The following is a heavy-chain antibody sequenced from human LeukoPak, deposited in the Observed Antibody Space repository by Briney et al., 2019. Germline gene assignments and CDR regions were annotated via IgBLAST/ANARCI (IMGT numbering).Heavy chain of an antibody. CDR3: ARGSHGSGSWDAFDI. V-gene: IGHV3-21*01. J-gene: IGHJ3*02. D-gene: IGHD3-10*01. CDR1: RFTFSSYS. Sequence: GGSLRLSCAASRFTFSSYSMNWVRQAPGKGLEGVSSISTSSIYIYYADSLKGRFTISRDNAKKSVYLQVNSLRAEDTAVYYCARGSHGSGSWDAFDIWGQGTMVTVSS. CDR2: ISTSSIYI.